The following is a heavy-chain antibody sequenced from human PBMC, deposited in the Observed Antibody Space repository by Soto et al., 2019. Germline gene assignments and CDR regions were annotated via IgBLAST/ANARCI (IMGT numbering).Heavy chain of an antibody. CDR3: ARGITYYDFWSGYQRPYYYYGMDV. V-gene: IGHV3-53*01. CDR1: GFTVSSNY. Sequence: PGGSLRLSCAASGFTVSSNYMSWVRQAPGKGLEWVSVIYSGGSTYYADSVKGRFTISRDNSKNTLYPQMNSLRAEDTAVYYCARGITYYDFWSGYQRPYYYYGMDVWGQGTTVTVS. J-gene: IGHJ6*02. D-gene: IGHD3-3*01. CDR2: IYSGGST.